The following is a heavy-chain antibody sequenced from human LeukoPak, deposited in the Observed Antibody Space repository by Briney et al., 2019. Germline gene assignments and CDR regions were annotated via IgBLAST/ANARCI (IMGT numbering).Heavy chain of an antibody. Sequence: GSLRLSCAASGLTFSNYWMHWVRQAPGKGLEWVSHISADGRSTSYADSVKGRFTISRDNAKNTLYLQMNSLRAEDTAVYYCARDLNKYFDVWGRGALVTVSS. CDR2: ISADGRST. J-gene: IGHJ2*01. CDR1: GLTFSNYW. CDR3: ARDLNKYFDV. V-gene: IGHV3-74*01.